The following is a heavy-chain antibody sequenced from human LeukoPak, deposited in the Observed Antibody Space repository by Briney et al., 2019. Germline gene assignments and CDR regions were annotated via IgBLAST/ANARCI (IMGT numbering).Heavy chain of an antibody. Sequence: GGSLRLSCAASGFTVSSNYMSWVRQAPGKGLEGVSAISGSGGSTYYADSVKGRFTISRDNSKNTLYLQMNSLRAEDTAVYYCAKDILAVAGMVVGYWGQGTLVTVSS. J-gene: IGHJ4*02. CDR1: GFTVSSNY. V-gene: IGHV3-23*01. CDR2: ISGSGGST. CDR3: AKDILAVAGMVVGY. D-gene: IGHD6-19*01.